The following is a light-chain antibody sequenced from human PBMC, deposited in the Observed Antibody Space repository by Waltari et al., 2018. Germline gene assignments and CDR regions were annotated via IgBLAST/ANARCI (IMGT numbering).Light chain of an antibody. CDR3: QQLNSYQWT. J-gene: IGKJ1*01. CDR1: QGISNY. CDR2: AAS. Sequence: IQLTQSPSSLSASVGDRVTITGRASQGISNYLACYQQKPGKAPKLLIYAASTLQSGVPSRFSGSGSGTDFTLTISSLQPEDFATYYCQQLNSYQWTFGQGTKVEIK. V-gene: IGKV1-9*01.